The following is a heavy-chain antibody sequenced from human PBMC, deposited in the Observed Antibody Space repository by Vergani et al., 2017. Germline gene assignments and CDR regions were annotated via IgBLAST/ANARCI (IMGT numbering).Heavy chain of an antibody. CDR2: ISSSSSYI. Sequence: EVQLVESGGGLVKPGGSLRLPCVASGFTFSSYSMNWVRQAPGKGLEWVSSISSSSSYIYYADSVKSRVTISRDNAKNSLYLQMNSLSAEDTAVYYCARAGLGYSHPNYDFWSGDSYYYGMDVWGQGTTVTVSS. CDR1: GFTFSSYS. CDR3: ARAGLGYSHPNYDFWSGDSYYYGMDV. V-gene: IGHV3-21*03. J-gene: IGHJ6*02. D-gene: IGHD3-3*01.